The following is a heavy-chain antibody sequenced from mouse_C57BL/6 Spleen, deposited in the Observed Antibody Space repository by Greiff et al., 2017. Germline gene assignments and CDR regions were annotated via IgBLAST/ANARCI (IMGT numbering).Heavy chain of an antibody. CDR3: VRHDPGTGAMDY. CDR1: GFSFNTYA. J-gene: IGHJ4*01. Sequence: GGGLVQPKGSLKLSCAASGFSFNTYAMNWVRQAPGKGLEWVARIRSKSNNYATYYSDSVKDRFTISRDDSESMLYLQMNNLKTEDTAMYYCVRHDPGTGAMDYWGQGTSVTVSS. CDR2: IRSKSNNYAT. V-gene: IGHV10-1*01. D-gene: IGHD4-1*01.